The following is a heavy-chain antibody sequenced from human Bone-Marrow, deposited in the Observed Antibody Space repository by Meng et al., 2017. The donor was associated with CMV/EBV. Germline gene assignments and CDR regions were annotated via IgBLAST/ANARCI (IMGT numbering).Heavy chain of an antibody. V-gene: IGHV3-74*01. CDR1: GFTFSSCW. D-gene: IGHD3-3*01. CDR2: INSDGSST. Sequence: GESLKISCAASGFTFSSCWMHWVRQAPGKGLVWVSRINSDGSSTSYADSVKGRFTISRDNAKNTLHLQMNSLRAEDTAVYYCARDERSARADYWAQGTLVTFPS. CDR3: ARDERSARADY. J-gene: IGHJ4*02.